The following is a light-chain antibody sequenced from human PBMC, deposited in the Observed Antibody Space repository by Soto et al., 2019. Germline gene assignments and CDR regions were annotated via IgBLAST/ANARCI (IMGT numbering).Light chain of an antibody. CDR2: GAS. Sequence: EIVLTQSPGTLSLSPGERATLSCRASQSVNSNYLTWFQQKPGQAPRVLIYGASSRATGIPDRFSGSGSGTDFTLIISRLEPEDFAVYYCQQYGSSPKTFGQGTNVEIK. V-gene: IGKV3-20*01. CDR1: QSVNSNY. J-gene: IGKJ1*01. CDR3: QQYGSSPKT.